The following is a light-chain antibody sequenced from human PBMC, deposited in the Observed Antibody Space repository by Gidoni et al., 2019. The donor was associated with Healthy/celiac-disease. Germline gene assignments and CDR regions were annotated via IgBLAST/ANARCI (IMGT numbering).Light chain of an antibody. J-gene: IGKJ4*01. CDR1: QSVSSY. CDR3: QQRSNWLT. Sequence: EIVLTQSPATLSLSPGEKATLSCMASQSVSSYLAWYQQNPGQAPRLFIYDASTRATGIPSRFSGSGSGTDFTLTISSLEPEDFAVYYCQQRSNWLTFGGGTKVEIK. CDR2: DAS. V-gene: IGKV3-11*01.